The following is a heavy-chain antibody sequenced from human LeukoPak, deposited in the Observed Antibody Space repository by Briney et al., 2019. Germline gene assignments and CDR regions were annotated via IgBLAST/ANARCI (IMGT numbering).Heavy chain of an antibody. CDR1: GGSISSSSYY. Sequence: PSETLSLTCTVSGGSISSSSYYWGWIRQPPGKGLEWIGSIYYSGSTYYNPSLKSRVTISVDTSKNQFSLKLSSVTAADTAVYYCARAPTLRSSLTYWGQGTLVTVSS. CDR3: ARAPTLRSSLTY. J-gene: IGHJ4*02. D-gene: IGHD6-13*01. V-gene: IGHV4-39*07. CDR2: IYYSGST.